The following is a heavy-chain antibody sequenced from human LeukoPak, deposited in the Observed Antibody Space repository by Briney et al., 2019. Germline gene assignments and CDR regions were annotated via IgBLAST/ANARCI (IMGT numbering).Heavy chain of an antibody. J-gene: IGHJ6*02. V-gene: IGHV3-23*01. D-gene: IGHD5-12*01. CDR1: EFTFSTYA. Sequence: GGSLRLSCVASEFTFSTYAMTWVRQGPGKGLEWVSTITASGRETHYADSVKGRFTISRDNSKNTLFLQINSLRPEDTAVYYCAKDTNTREAWFIEYSYAMDVWGQGTTVTVSS. CDR2: ITASGRET. CDR3: AKDTNTREAWFIEYSYAMDV.